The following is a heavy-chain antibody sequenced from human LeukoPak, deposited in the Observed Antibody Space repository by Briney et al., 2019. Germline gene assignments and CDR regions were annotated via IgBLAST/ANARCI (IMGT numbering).Heavy chain of an antibody. Sequence: GESLKISCKGSGYSFATYWIGWVRQMPGKGLEWMGIIYPGDSDTRYSPSFQGQVTISADKFISTAYLQWSSLKASDTAMYYCARHFVAAAVVEGADYWGQGSLVTVSS. J-gene: IGHJ4*02. CDR1: GYSFATYW. D-gene: IGHD2-2*01. CDR2: IYPGDSDT. V-gene: IGHV5-51*01. CDR3: ARHFVAAAVVEGADY.